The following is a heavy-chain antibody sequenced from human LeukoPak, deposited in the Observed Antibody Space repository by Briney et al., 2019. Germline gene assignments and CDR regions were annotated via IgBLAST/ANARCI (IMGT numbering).Heavy chain of an antibody. CDR3: ARVPIDYYDSSGTRAHDAFDI. CDR1: GGSISSSYYY. D-gene: IGHD3-22*01. J-gene: IGHJ3*02. Sequence: PSETLSLTCTVSGGSISSSYYYWGWIRQPPGKGLEYIGCISSSGNTYYNPSLKSRVTISVDTSKNQSSLKLSSVTAADTAVYYCARVPIDYYDSSGTRAHDAFDIWGQGTMVTVSS. CDR2: ISSSGNT. V-gene: IGHV4-39*01.